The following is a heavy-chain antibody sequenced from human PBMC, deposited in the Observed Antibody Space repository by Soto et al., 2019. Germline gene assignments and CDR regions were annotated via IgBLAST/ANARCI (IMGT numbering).Heavy chain of an antibody. J-gene: IGHJ4*02. CDR2: ISYGGSNK. D-gene: IGHD2-8*01. CDR1: GFTFSSYA. V-gene: IGHV3-30-3*01. Sequence: QVQLVESGGGVVQPGRSLRLSCAASGFTFSSYAMHWVRQAPGKGLEWVAVISYGGSNKYYADSVKGRFTISRDNSKNTLYLQMNSLRAEDTAVYYCARDTGYCTNGVCYYFDYWGQGTLVTVSS. CDR3: ARDTGYCTNGVCYYFDY.